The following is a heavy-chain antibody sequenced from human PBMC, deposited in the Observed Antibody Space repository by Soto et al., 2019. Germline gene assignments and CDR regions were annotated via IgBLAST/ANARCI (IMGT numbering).Heavy chain of an antibody. CDR3: ATPAYDY. Sequence: VGSLRLSCAASGFIFSTSGSAFSRYAMTWVRQTPGKALEWVSSISGSGVRTYYSDSVRGRFTISRDNYKDRLYLEMNSVRAEDTAVYYCATPAYDYWGQRTLVTVSS. V-gene: IGHV3-23*01. CDR2: ISGSGVRT. CDR1: GFIFSTSGSAFSRYA. D-gene: IGHD3-16*01. J-gene: IGHJ4*02.